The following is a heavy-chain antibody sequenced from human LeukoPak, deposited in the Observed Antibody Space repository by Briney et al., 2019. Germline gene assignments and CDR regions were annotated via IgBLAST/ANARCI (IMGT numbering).Heavy chain of an antibody. CDR3: ARERRKNSGSYGAFDI. Sequence: SETLSLTCTVSGGSISSGSYCWSWIRQPAGKGLEWIGRIYTSGSTNYNPSLKSRVTISVDTSKNQFSLKLSSVTAADTAVYYCARERRKNSGSYGAFDIWGQGTMVTVSS. CDR1: GGSISSGSYC. J-gene: IGHJ3*02. D-gene: IGHD1-26*01. CDR2: IYTSGST. V-gene: IGHV4-61*02.